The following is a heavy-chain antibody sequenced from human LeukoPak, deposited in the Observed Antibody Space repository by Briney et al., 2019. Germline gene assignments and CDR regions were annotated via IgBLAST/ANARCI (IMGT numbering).Heavy chain of an antibody. CDR2: IHGDGRTT. J-gene: IGHJ4*02. V-gene: IGHV3-74*01. Sequence: GGSLRLSCAASGFTFSSYWIHWVRQVPGKGLVWVSRIHGDGRTTTYADSVKGRFTISRDNAKNMVYLQMNSLTAEDTAVYYCATGSGSYYDSWGQGTRVTVSS. CDR1: GFTFSSYW. D-gene: IGHD6-19*01. CDR3: ATGSGSYYDS.